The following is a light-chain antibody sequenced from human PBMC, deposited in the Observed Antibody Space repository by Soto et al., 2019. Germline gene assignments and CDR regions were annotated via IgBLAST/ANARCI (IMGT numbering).Light chain of an antibody. V-gene: IGLV2-11*01. Sequence: QSALTQPRSVSGSPGQSVTISCSGTSSDVGGYNYVSWYQQHPDKAPKLMIYDVTKRPSGVPDRFSGSKSGNTASLTISGLQAEDEADYYCCSYAGGSVVFGGGTKLTVL. CDR2: DVT. J-gene: IGLJ2*01. CDR3: CSYAGGSVV. CDR1: SSDVGGYNY.